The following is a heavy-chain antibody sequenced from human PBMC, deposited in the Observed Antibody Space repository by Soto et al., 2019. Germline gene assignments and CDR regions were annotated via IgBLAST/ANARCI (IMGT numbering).Heavy chain of an antibody. CDR3: AREGYCSSTSCLEAFDI. D-gene: IGHD2-2*01. CDR2: ISAYNGNT. V-gene: IGHV1-18*01. J-gene: IGHJ3*02. CDR1: GVTFTCRG. Sequence: AEVSSKAPGVTFTCRGMSSARQSTGQGLEWMGWISAYNGNTNYAQKLQGRVTMTTDTSTSTAYMELRSLRSDDTAVYYCAREGYCSSTSCLEAFDIWGQGTMVTVSS.